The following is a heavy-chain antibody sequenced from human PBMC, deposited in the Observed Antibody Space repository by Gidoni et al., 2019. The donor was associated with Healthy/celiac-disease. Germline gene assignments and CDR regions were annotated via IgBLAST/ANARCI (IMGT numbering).Heavy chain of an antibody. CDR1: GGTFSSYA. D-gene: IGHD3-22*01. CDR3: ASLSDDSSGSPTPYYYYGMDV. CDR2: IIPIFGTA. J-gene: IGHJ6*02. Sequence: QVQLVQSGAEVKKPGSSVKVSCKASGGTFSSYAISWVRQAPGPGLGWMGGIIPIFGTANYAQKFQVRVTITADESTSTAYMELSSLRSEDTAVYYCASLSDDSSGSPTPYYYYGMDVWGQGTTVTVSS. V-gene: IGHV1-69*01.